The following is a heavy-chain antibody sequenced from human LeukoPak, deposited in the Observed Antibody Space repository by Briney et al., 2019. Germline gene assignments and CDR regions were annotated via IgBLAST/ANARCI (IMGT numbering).Heavy chain of an antibody. V-gene: IGHV4-31*03. CDR1: GGSISSGGYY. Sequence: SETLSLTCTVPGGSISSGGYYWSWIRQHPGKGLEWIGYIYYSGSTYYNPSLKSRVTISVDTSKNQFSLKLSSVTAADTAVYYCARATRATPWDYYYYMDVWGKGTTVTVSS. J-gene: IGHJ6*03. D-gene: IGHD5-12*01. CDR3: ARATRATPWDYYYYMDV. CDR2: IYYSGST.